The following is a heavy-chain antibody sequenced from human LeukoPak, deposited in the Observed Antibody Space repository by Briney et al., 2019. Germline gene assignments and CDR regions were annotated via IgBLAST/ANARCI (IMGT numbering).Heavy chain of an antibody. CDR1: GFTFSSYA. CDR2: ISGSGGST. CDR3: AKSWVQYVWVGGRDY. Sequence: PGGSLRLSCAASGFTFSSYAMSWVRQAPGKGLEWLSAISGSGGSTYYADSVKGRFTISRDNSKNTLYLQMNSLRAEDTAVYYCAKSWVQYVWVGGRDYWGQGTLVIVSS. D-gene: IGHD5-24*01. V-gene: IGHV3-23*01. J-gene: IGHJ4*02.